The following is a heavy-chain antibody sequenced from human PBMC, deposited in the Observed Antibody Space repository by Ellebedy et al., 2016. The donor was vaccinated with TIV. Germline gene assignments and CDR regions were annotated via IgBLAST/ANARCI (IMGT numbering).Heavy chain of an antibody. D-gene: IGHD4-17*01. CDR3: ATDVSDGDYRSPTHAFVM. CDR2: INQDGSDT. J-gene: IGHJ3*02. V-gene: IGHV3-7*01. Sequence: GGSLRLSCAGSGFSFRSYWMTWVRQAPGTGLEWVANINQDGSDTYYVDSLRGRFTISRDNAKNSLYLLMNSLRAEDTAVYYCATDVSDGDYRSPTHAFVMWGQGTLVTVSS. CDR1: GFSFRSYW.